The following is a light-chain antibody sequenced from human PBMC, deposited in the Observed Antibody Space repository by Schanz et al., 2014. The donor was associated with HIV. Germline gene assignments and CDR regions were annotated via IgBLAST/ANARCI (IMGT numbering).Light chain of an antibody. J-gene: IGLJ2*01. CDR3: GTWDDDLSAVV. Sequence: QSVLTQPPSVSAAPGQRVTISCSGSAFNIGHYSVSWYQQFPGTVPKLLIYDNNERPSDIPDRFSGSKTGTSATLVIIGLQTGDEADYYCGTWDDDLSAVVFGGGTKLTVL. CDR2: DNN. V-gene: IGLV1-51*01. CDR1: AFNIGHYS.